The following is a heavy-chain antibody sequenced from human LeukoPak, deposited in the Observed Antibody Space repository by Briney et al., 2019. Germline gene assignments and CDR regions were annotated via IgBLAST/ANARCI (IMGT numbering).Heavy chain of an antibody. V-gene: IGHV4-4*02. Sequence: SETLSLSCAVSGGSISSSNWWSWVRQPPGKGLAWSGEIYHSGSTNYNPSLKSRVTISVDKSKNQFSLKLSSVTAADTAVYYCASRYCSGGSCYSVHWFDPSGQGTLVTVSS. J-gene: IGHJ5*02. CDR1: GGSISSSNW. CDR2: IYHSGST. D-gene: IGHD2-15*01. CDR3: ASRYCSGGSCYSVHWFDP.